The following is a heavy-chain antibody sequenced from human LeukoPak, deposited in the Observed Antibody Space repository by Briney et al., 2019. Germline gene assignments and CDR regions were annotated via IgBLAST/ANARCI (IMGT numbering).Heavy chain of an antibody. V-gene: IGHV4-59*01. CDR2: IYYSGST. J-gene: IGHJ4*02. CDR3: ARDSDSVHSPFNY. D-gene: IGHD5/OR15-5a*01. CDR1: GGSISSYY. Sequence: PSETLSLTCTVSGGSISSYYWSWIRQPPGKGLEWIGYIYYSGSTNYNPSLQSRVTISVDTSKNQFSLKLSSVTAADTTVYYCARDSDSVHSPFNYWGQGTLVTVSS.